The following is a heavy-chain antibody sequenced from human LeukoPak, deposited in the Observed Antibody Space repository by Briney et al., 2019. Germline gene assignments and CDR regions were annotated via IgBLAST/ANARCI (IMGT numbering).Heavy chain of an antibody. D-gene: IGHD3-22*01. CDR3: AKDGPDLRYYYDSSGYYQGYYFDY. CDR2: IYYSGST. J-gene: IGHJ4*02. Sequence: SETLSLTCTVSGGSISSYYWSWIRQPPGKGLEWIGYIYYSGSTNYNPSLKSRVTISVDTSKNQFSLKLSSVTAADTAVYYCAKDGPDLRYYYDSSGYYQGYYFDYWGQGTLVTVSS. V-gene: IGHV4-59*12. CDR1: GGSISSYY.